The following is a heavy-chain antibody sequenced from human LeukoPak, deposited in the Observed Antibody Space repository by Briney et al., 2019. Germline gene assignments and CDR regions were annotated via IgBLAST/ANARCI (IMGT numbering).Heavy chain of an antibody. CDR2: ISSSSSTI. Sequence: GGSLRLSCAASGFTFSSYSMNWVRQAPGKGLEWVSYISSSSSTIYYADSVKGRSTISRDNAKNSLYLQMNSLRAEDTAVYYCARVPRGGPYYYFDYWGQGTLVTVSS. J-gene: IGHJ4*02. V-gene: IGHV3-48*04. CDR1: GFTFSSYS. CDR3: ARVPRGGPYYYFDY. D-gene: IGHD3-10*01.